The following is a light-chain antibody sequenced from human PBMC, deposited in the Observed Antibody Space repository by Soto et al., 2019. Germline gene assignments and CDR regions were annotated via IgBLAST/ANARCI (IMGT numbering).Light chain of an antibody. V-gene: IGKV1-5*03. CDR3: QQYKTNPYT. CDR2: KAS. CDR1: QSISSW. Sequence: DIQMTQSPSTLSASVGDRVTITCRASQSISSWLAWYQQKPGKAPNLLIYKASTLESGVPSRFSGSGSGTEFTLTISSLQPEDFATYYCQQYKTNPYTFGQGTNLEIK. J-gene: IGKJ2*01.